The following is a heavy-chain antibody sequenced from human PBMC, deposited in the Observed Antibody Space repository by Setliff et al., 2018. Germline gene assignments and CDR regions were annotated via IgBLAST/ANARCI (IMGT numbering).Heavy chain of an antibody. V-gene: IGHV4-39*01. CDR2: LSYNGNA. J-gene: IGHJ4*02. CDR1: SGSISSDNYY. Sequence: SETLSLTCTVSSGSISSDNYYWGWIRQPPGKGLEWIGTLSYNGNAYYTPSLKSRVTISIDTSKNQFSLKLGSVTAADTAVYYCARHTIAMSTIISYFDYWGQGTLVTVSS. D-gene: IGHD3-10*01. CDR3: ARHTIAMSTIISYFDY.